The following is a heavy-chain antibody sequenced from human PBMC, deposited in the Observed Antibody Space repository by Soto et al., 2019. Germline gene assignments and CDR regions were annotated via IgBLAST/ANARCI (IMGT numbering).Heavy chain of an antibody. Sequence: ESGGGLVQPGGSLRLSCAASGFTFSSYAMRWVRQAPGKGLEWVSAVSGNGGSTYYADSVKGRFTISRDNSKNTLYLQMNSLRAEDTAVYYCARRGPGTYFDYWGQGTLVTVSS. V-gene: IGHV3-23*01. CDR1: GFTFSSYA. CDR2: VSGNGGST. D-gene: IGHD6-13*01. CDR3: ARRGPGTYFDY. J-gene: IGHJ4*02.